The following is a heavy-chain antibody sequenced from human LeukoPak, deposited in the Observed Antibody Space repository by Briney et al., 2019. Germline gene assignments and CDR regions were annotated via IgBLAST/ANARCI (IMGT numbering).Heavy chain of an antibody. CDR3: ARDGYDSSGYLLYYYYYMDV. Sequence: ASVKVSCKASGYTFTSYGITWVRQAPGQGLEWMGWISVYNGNTNYAQKLQGRVTMTTDTSTSTAYMELRSLRSDDTAVYYCARDGYDSSGYLLYYYYYMDVWGKGTTVTVSS. CDR1: GYTFTSYG. D-gene: IGHD3-22*01. V-gene: IGHV1-18*01. J-gene: IGHJ6*03. CDR2: ISVYNGNT.